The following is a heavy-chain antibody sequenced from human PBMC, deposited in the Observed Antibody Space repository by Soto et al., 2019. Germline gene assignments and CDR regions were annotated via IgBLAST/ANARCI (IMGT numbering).Heavy chain of an antibody. J-gene: IGHJ4*02. Sequence: PGGSLRLSCAASGFTFSSYAMHWVRQAPGKGLEWVAVISYDGSNKYYADSVKGRFTISRDNSKNTLYLQMNSLRAEDTAVYYCARDVAVAGTAFDYWGQGTLVTVSS. CDR1: GFTFSSYA. V-gene: IGHV3-30-3*01. D-gene: IGHD6-19*01. CDR2: ISYDGSNK. CDR3: ARDVAVAGTAFDY.